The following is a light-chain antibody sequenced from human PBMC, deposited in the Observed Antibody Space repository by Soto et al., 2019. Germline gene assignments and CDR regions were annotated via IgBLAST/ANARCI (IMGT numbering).Light chain of an antibody. CDR2: AAS. J-gene: IGLJ3*02. CDR3: AAWDDTLSVWV. CDR1: SSDVGVFNY. V-gene: IGLV2-14*01. Sequence: QSALTQPASVSGSPGQSITISCTGTSSDVGVFNYVSWYQHHPGNAPKLIIYAASNRPPGVSNRFSGSKSGNTASLTISGLQAEDEADYYCAAWDDTLSVWVFGGGTKLTVL.